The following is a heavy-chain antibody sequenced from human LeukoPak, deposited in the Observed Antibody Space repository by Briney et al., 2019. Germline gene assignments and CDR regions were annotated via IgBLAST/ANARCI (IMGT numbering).Heavy chain of an antibody. D-gene: IGHD3-10*01. CDR1: GFTFSSYG. J-gene: IGHJ5*02. CDR2: IRYDGSNK. CDR3: AKDRYYGSGSYYNWFDP. V-gene: IGHV3-30*02. Sequence: GGSLRLSCAASGFTFSSYGMHWVRQARGKGLEWVAFIRYDGSNKYYADSVKGRFTISRDNSKNTLYLQMNSLRAEDTAVYYCAKDRYYGSGSYYNWFDPWGQGTLVTVSS.